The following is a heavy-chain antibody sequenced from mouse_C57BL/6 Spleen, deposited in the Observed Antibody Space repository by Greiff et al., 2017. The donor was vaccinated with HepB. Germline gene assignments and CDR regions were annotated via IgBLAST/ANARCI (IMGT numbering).Heavy chain of an antibody. CDR1: GYTFTSYW. CDR3: ALGDWDDY. CDR2: IDPSDSYT. V-gene: IGHV1-50*01. Sequence: QVQLQQPGAELVKPGASVKLSCKASGYTFTSYWMQWVKQRPGQGLEWIGEIDPSDSYTNYNQKFKGKATLTVDTSSSTAYMQLSSLTSEDSAVYYCALGDWDDYWGQGTTLTVSS. D-gene: IGHD4-1*01. J-gene: IGHJ2*01.